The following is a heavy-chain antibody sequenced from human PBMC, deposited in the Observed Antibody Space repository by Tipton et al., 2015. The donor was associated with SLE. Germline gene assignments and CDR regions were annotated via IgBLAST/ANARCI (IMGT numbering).Heavy chain of an antibody. CDR3: AREDYSNENWFDP. Sequence: TLSLTCAVYGGSFSGYYWSWIRQPPGKGLEWIGEINHSGSTNYNPSLKSRVTISVDTSKNQFSLKLSSVTAADTAVYYCAREDYSNENWFDPWGQGTLVTVPS. J-gene: IGHJ5*02. CDR2: INHSGST. CDR1: GGSFSGYY. D-gene: IGHD4-11*01. V-gene: IGHV4-34*01.